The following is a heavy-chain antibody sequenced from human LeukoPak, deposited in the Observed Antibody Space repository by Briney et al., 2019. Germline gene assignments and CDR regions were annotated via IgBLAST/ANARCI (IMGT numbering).Heavy chain of an antibody. D-gene: IGHD3-22*01. J-gene: IGHJ3*02. V-gene: IGHV3-53*01. CDR2: IYSGGST. CDR3: ASPRPYYYDSNGIRDDAFDI. CDR1: GFTVSSNY. Sequence: PGGSLRLSCAASGFTVSSNYMSWVRQAPGKGLEWVSAIYSGGSTYYADSVKGRFTISRDNSKNTLYLQMNSLRAEDKAVYYWASPRPYYYDSNGIRDDAFDIWGPGKMVTVSS.